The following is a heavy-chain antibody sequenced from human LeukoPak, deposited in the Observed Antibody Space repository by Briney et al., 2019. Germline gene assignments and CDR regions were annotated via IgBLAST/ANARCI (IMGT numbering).Heavy chain of an antibody. Sequence: PSETLSLTCTVSGGSISSGDYYWSWIRQPPGKGLEWIGYIYYSGSTNYNPSLKSRVTISVDTSKNQFSLKLSSVTAADTAVYYCARFPESRAPPYYYDSSGYWQTNGSWGQGTLVTVSS. D-gene: IGHD3-22*01. V-gene: IGHV4-61*08. J-gene: IGHJ5*02. CDR1: GGSISSGDYY. CDR2: IYYSGST. CDR3: ARFPESRAPPYYYDSSGYWQTNGS.